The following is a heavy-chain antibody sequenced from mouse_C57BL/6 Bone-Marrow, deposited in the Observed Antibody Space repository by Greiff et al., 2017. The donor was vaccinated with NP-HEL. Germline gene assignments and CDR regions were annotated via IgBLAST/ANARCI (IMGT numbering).Heavy chain of an antibody. J-gene: IGHJ3*01. CDR3: ARPDAVVAPFAY. V-gene: IGHV5-6*01. D-gene: IGHD1-1*01. Sequence: EVKLVESGGDLVKPGGSLKLSCAASGFTFSSYGMSWVRQTPDKRLEWVATISSGGSYTYYPDSVKGRFTISRDNAKNTLHLQMSSLKSEDTAMYYCARPDAVVAPFAYWGQGTLVTVSA. CDR2: ISSGGSYT. CDR1: GFTFSSYG.